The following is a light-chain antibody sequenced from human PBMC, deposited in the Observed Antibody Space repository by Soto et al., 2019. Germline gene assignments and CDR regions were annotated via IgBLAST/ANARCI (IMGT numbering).Light chain of an antibody. CDR1: QSVNSN. Sequence: EIVMTQSPATLSVSPGERATLSCRASQSVNSNLVWYQQKPGQAPRLLIYGASTRATGIPGRFSGSGYGTEFTLTISSLQSEDFAVYYCQQYNNWLWTFGQGTKVKIK. V-gene: IGKV3-15*01. CDR3: QQYNNWLWT. J-gene: IGKJ1*01. CDR2: GAS.